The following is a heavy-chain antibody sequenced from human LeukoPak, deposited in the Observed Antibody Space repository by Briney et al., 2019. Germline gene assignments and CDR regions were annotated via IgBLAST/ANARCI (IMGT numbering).Heavy chain of an antibody. D-gene: IGHD3-22*01. V-gene: IGHV1-3*01. CDR2: INAGNGNT. CDR1: GGTFISYA. Sequence: ASVKVSCKASGGTFISYAISWVRQAPGQRLEWMGWINAGNGNTKYSQKFQGRVTITRDTSASTAYMELSSLRSEDTAVYYCARADDSKVDYWGQGTLVTVSS. J-gene: IGHJ4*02. CDR3: ARADDSKVDY.